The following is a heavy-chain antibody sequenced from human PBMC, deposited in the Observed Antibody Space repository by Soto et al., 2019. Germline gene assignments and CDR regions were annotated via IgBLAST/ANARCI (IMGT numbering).Heavy chain of an antibody. CDR3: EGIANIFDFDN. D-gene: IGHD2-21*01. Sequence: GESLKISCKGSGYSFTNYWIGWVRQMPGKGLEWMGIIYPGDSDTRYSPSFQGQVTISADKSISTAYLQWSSLKASDTAMYYCEGIANIFDFDNWGHGTMVTVSS. CDR2: IYPGDSDT. CDR1: GYSFTNYW. V-gene: IGHV5-51*01. J-gene: IGHJ4*01.